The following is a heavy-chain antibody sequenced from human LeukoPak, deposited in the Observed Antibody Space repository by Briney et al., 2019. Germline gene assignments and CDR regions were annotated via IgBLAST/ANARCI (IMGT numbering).Heavy chain of an antibody. V-gene: IGHV1-2*02. Sequence: ASVKVSCKASGYTFTGYYMHWVRQAPGQGLEWMGWINPNSGGTNYAQKFQGRVTMTRDTSISTAYMELSRLRSDDTAVYYCARDPESSSWSNWFDPWGQGTLVTVSS. CDR3: ARDPESSSWSNWFDP. CDR2: INPNSGGT. J-gene: IGHJ5*02. CDR1: GYTFTGYY. D-gene: IGHD6-13*01.